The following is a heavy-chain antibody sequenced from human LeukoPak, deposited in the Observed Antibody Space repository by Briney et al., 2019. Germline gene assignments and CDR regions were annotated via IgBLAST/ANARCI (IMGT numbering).Heavy chain of an antibody. V-gene: IGHV5-51*01. J-gene: IGHJ4*02. CDR1: GYSFTSYW. CDR3: ARPVPATGHRYSGYDYLLPYRN. Sequence: GESLKISCKGSGYSFTSYWIGWVRQMPGKGLEWMGFIYPGDSDTRYSPSFQGQVTISADKSISTAYLQWSSLKASDTAMYYCARPVPATGHRYSGYDYLLPYRNWGQGTLVTVSS. CDR2: IYPGDSDT. D-gene: IGHD5-12*01.